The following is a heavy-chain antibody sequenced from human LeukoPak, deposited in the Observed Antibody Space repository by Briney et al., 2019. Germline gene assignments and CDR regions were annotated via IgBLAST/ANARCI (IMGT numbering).Heavy chain of an antibody. V-gene: IGHV1-46*01. Sequence: GASVKVSCKASGYTFTSYYMHWVRQAPGQGLEWMGIINPSGGSTSYAQKFQGRVTMTRDTSTNTAYMELRSLRSDDTAMYYCARMKDGYLGRLDHWGQGTLVTVSS. D-gene: IGHD5-18*01. CDR3: ARMKDGYLGRLDH. CDR2: INPSGGST. J-gene: IGHJ4*02. CDR1: GYTFTSYY.